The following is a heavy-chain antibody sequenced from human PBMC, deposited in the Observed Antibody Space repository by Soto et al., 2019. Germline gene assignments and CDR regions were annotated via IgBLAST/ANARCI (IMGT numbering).Heavy chain of an antibody. CDR2: ISAYNGNT. Sequence: ASVKVSCKASGCTFTSYGLSWVRQAPGQGLEWMGWISAYNGNTNYAEKLQGRVTMTTDTSTSTAYMELRSLRSDDTAVYYCARGGQNGYYDSRAMVDYWGQGTLVTVSS. D-gene: IGHD3-22*01. CDR3: ARGGQNGYYDSRAMVDY. V-gene: IGHV1-18*01. J-gene: IGHJ4*02. CDR1: GCTFTSYG.